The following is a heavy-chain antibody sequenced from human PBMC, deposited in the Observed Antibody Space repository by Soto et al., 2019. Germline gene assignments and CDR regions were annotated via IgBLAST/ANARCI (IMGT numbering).Heavy chain of an antibody. CDR1: GGSFSGYY. CDR3: AGSYGVKWDY. D-gene: IGHD2-15*01. J-gene: IGHJ4*02. Sequence: PSETLSLTCAVYGGSFSGYYWSWIRQPPGKGLEWIGEINHSGSTNYNPSLKSRVTISVDTSKNQFSLKLSSVTAADTAVYYCAGSYGVKWDYWGQGTLVTVSS. CDR2: INHSGST. V-gene: IGHV4-34*01.